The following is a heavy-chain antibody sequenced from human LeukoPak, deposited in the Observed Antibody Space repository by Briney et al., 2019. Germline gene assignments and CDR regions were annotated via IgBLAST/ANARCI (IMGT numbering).Heavy chain of an antibody. V-gene: IGHV4-39*01. D-gene: IGHD3-16*01. Sequence: SETLPLTCTVSGGSMTSGSYYWGWIRQPPGKGLEWIGSIYYSGSTYYNPPLKSRVTISVDTSKNQFSLKLSSVTAADTAVYYCARSAHYVWGSSGHWGQGPLVTVSS. CDR3: ARSAHYVWGSSGH. CDR1: GGSMTSGSYY. CDR2: IYYSGST. J-gene: IGHJ4*02.